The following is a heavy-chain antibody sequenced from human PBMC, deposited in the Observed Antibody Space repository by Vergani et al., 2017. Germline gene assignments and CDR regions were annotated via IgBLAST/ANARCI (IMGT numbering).Heavy chain of an antibody. CDR3: TKGSVYYHDSAGHGYDPYTGFDL. CDR1: GITFWKFG. CDR2: ISWNSGAV. Sequence: EVDLVESGGGLAQPGGSLRLSCEASGITFWKFGMHWVRQGPGKGLEWVSGISWNSGAVDYADSVRGRFTISRDNAKNSLFLEMNSLRFEDTAVYFCTKGSVYYHDSAGHGYDPYTGFDLWGLGTLVTVSS. J-gene: IGHJ3*01. D-gene: IGHD5-12*01. V-gene: IGHV3-9*01.